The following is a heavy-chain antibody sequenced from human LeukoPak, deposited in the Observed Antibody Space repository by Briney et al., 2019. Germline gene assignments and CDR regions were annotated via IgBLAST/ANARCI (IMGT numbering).Heavy chain of an antibody. J-gene: IGHJ4*02. CDR3: ARANPLYCSSTTCLFDY. CDR2: INPNNGDI. D-gene: IGHD2-2*01. Sequence: ASVKVSCKASGYTLTGYYMHWVRQAPGKGFEWMGWINPNNGDIHYLQKFQGRVTMTRDTSISTAHMELSRLRSDDTAVYYCARANPLYCSSTTCLFDYWGQGTLVTVSS. V-gene: IGHV1-2*02. CDR1: GYTLTGYY.